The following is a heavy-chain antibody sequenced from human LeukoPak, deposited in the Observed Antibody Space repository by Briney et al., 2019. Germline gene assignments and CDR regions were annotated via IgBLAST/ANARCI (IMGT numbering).Heavy chain of an antibody. CDR2: IYTSGST. J-gene: IGHJ4*02. V-gene: IGHV4-4*07. CDR1: GGSISSYY. Sequence: PSETLSLTCTVSGGSISSYYWSWIRQPAGKGLEWIGRIYTSGSTNYNPSLKSRVTMSVDTSKNQFSLKLSSVTAADTAVYYCARSGRNTMVRGVISKFDYWGQGTLVTVSS. CDR3: ARSGRNTMVRGVISKFDY. D-gene: IGHD3-10*01.